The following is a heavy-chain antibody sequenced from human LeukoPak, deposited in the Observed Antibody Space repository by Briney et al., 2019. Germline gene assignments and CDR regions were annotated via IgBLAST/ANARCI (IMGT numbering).Heavy chain of an antibody. CDR1: GFTFSSYA. Sequence: PGGSLRLSCVASGFTFSSYAMHWVRQAPGKGLEWVAVISYDGSNKYYADSVKGRFTISRDNSKNTLYLQMNSLRAEDTAVYYCARAKDGYYYDSSGYFDYWGQGTLVTVSS. CDR2: ISYDGSNK. V-gene: IGHV3-30*04. D-gene: IGHD3-22*01. J-gene: IGHJ4*02. CDR3: ARAKDGYYYDSSGYFDY.